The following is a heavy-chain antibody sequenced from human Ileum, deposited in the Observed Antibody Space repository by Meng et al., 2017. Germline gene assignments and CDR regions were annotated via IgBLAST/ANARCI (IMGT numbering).Heavy chain of an antibody. CDR2: ISSSSSYI. CDR3: ARDRYSSSSVFDY. J-gene: IGHJ4*02. V-gene: IGHV3-21*01. CDR1: GFTFSSYS. D-gene: IGHD6-6*01. Sequence: GPVVGVGGGLVRPGGSLRPSCAASGFTFSSYSMNWVRQAPGKGLEWVSSISSSSSYIYYADSVKGRFTISRDNAKNSLYLQMNSLRAEDTAVYYCARDRYSSSSVFDYWGQGTLVTVSS.